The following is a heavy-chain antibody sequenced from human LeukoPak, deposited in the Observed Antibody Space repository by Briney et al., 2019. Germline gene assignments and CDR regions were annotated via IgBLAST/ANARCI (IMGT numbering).Heavy chain of an antibody. D-gene: IGHD3-10*01. CDR3: ARGSMGGSGSYYKDYYYGMDV. J-gene: IGHJ6*02. CDR1: GGSISSYY. CDR2: IRNSGST. Sequence: SETLSLTCGVSGGSISSYYWTWIRQPAGKGLEWIGRIRNSGSTNYNPSLKSRVTMSVDTSKNQFSLKLDSVTAADTAVYYCARGSMGGSGSYYKDYYYGMDVWGQGTTVTVSS. V-gene: IGHV4-4*07.